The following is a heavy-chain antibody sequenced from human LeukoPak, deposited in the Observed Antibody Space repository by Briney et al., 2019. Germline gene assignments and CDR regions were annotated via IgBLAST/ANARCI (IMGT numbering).Heavy chain of an antibody. Sequence: GAPLRLSCAASGFTFSSYEMNWVRQARGRGVEWVSYISSSGNTIYYADSVKGRFTISRDNAKNSLYLQMTSLRAEDTAVYYCARVLSADFDWLLPHYGMDVWGQGTTVTVSS. D-gene: IGHD3-9*01. V-gene: IGHV3-48*03. CDR2: ISSSGNTI. CDR3: ARVLSADFDWLLPHYGMDV. J-gene: IGHJ6*02. CDR1: GFTFSSYE.